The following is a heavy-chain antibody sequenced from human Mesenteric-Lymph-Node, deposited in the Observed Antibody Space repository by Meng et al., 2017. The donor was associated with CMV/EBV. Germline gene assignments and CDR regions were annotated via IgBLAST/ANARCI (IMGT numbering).Heavy chain of an antibody. Sequence: ASVKVSCKASGYIFRGYYIHWVRQAPGQGLEWMGWINPDSGGTNFAQKFQGRVMMTRETSITTVSMELSRLKSDDTAVYYCASEATGESGGAFDVWGQGTLVTVSS. CDR2: INPDSGGT. CDR3: ASEATGESGGAFDV. V-gene: IGHV1-2*02. J-gene: IGHJ3*01. D-gene: IGHD7-27*01. CDR1: GYIFRGYY.